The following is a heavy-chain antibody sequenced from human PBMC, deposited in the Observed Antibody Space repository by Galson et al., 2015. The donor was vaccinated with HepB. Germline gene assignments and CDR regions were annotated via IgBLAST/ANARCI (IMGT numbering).Heavy chain of an antibody. CDR1: GGTFSSYA. CDR2: IIPIFGTA. D-gene: IGHD1-1*01. Sequence: SVKVSCKASGGTFSSYAISWVRQAPGQGLEWMGGIIPIFGTANYAQKFQGRVTITADGSTSTAYVELSSLRSEDTAVYYCARGSTGANYYYYYMDVWGKGTTVTVSS. V-gene: IGHV1-69*13. J-gene: IGHJ6*03. CDR3: ARGSTGANYYYYYMDV.